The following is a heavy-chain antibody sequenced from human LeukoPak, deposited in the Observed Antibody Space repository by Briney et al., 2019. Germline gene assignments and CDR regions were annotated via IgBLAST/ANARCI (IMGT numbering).Heavy chain of an antibody. J-gene: IGHJ4*02. CDR1: GGSFSGYY. Sequence: PSETLSLTCAVYGGSFSGYYWSWIRQPPGKGLEWIGEINHSGSTNYNPSLKSRVTISVDTSKNQFSLKLSSVTAADTAVYYCARGRILYGSGSHYNGLPSRTRFRLDYWGQGTLVTVSS. CDR3: ARGRILYGSGSHYNGLPSRTRFRLDY. V-gene: IGHV4-34*01. CDR2: INHSGST. D-gene: IGHD3-10*01.